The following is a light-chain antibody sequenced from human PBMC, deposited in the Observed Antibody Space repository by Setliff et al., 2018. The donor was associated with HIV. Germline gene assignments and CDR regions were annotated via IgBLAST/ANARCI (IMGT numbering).Light chain of an antibody. CDR2: SNN. Sequence: QSVLTQPPSVSGTPGQWVTISCSGSSSNIGSNTVNWYQHLPGTAPKLLIYSNNQRPSGVPDRLFGSKSGTSASLAISGLQSGDEADYYCAAWDDSLNGYVFGTGTKV. CDR3: AAWDDSLNGYV. V-gene: IGLV1-44*01. CDR1: SSNIGSNT. J-gene: IGLJ1*01.